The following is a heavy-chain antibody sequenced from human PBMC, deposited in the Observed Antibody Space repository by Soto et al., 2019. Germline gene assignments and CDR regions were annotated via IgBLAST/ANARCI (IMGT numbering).Heavy chain of an antibody. Sequence: ASVKVSCKASGYTFTSYGISWVRQAPGQGLEWMGWIRAYNGNTKYAQKVQGRVFMTTDTSSKTAYLDLRSLRSDDTAVYYCARGGYYDSSGSRDYHYYGMNVWGQGTTVTVSS. CDR2: IRAYNGNT. J-gene: IGHJ6*02. V-gene: IGHV1-18*01. CDR3: ARGGYYDSSGSRDYHYYGMNV. CDR1: GYTFTSYG. D-gene: IGHD3-22*01.